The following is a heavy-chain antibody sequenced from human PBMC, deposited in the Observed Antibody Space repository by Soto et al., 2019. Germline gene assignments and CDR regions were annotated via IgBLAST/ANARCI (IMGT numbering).Heavy chain of an antibody. D-gene: IGHD4-17*01. CDR2: IYYSGST. CDR1: GGSISSGGYY. J-gene: IGHJ5*02. CDR3: ATASAYGDYLSWFDP. Sequence: SETLSLTCTGSGGSISSGGYYWSWIRQHPGKGLEWIGYIYYSGSTYYNPSLKSRVTISVDTSKNQFSLKLSSVTAADTAVYYCATASAYGDYLSWFDPWGQGTLVTVSS. V-gene: IGHV4-31*03.